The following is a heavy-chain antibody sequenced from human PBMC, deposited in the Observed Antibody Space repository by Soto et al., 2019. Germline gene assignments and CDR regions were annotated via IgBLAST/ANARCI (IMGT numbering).Heavy chain of an antibody. CDR1: GFTFSSYA. CDR2: ISGSGGST. D-gene: IGHD3-22*01. V-gene: IGHV3-23*01. Sequence: GGSLRLSCAASGFTFSSYAMGWVRQAPGKGLEWVSAISGSGGSTYYADSVKGRFTISRDNSKNTLYLQMNSLRAEDTAVYYCAKVFMEYYDSSGPPWGQGTLVTVSS. CDR3: AKVFMEYYDSSGPP. J-gene: IGHJ4*02.